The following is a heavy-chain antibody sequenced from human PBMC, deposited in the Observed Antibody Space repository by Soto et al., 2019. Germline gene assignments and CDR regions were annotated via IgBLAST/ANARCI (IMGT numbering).Heavy chain of an antibody. J-gene: IGHJ4*02. CDR1: GFTFSSYA. CDR3: AKDRSPLSPPPYYFDY. Sequence: GGSLRLSCAASGFTFSSYAMSWVRQAPGKGLEWVSAISGSGGSTYYADSVKGRFTISRDNSKNTLYLQMNSLRAEDTAVYYCAKDRSPLSPPPYYFDYWGQGTLVTVSS. V-gene: IGHV3-23*01. CDR2: ISGSGGST.